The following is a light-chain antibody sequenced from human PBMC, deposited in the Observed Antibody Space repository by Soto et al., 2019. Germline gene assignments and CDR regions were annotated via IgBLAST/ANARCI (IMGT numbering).Light chain of an antibody. CDR1: QSVSRR. V-gene: IGKV3-20*01. CDR2: GAS. J-gene: IGKJ5*01. CDR3: QQYGSSPPIT. Sequence: EVVLTQSPGTLSLSPGGRATLSCRASQSVSRRLAWYQQRPGQSPRLLISGASMRASGVPVRFIGSGSGTDFTLTITRLEPEDFAVYYCQQYGSSPPITFGQGTRLENK.